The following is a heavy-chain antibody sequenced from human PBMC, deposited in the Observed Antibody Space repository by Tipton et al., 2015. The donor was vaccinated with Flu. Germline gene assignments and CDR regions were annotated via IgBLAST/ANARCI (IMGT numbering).Heavy chain of an antibody. CDR3: ARRGYCSSTSCYTFRAYYYYMDV. Sequence: TLSLTCTVSGGSISSSSYYWGWIRQPPGKGLEWIGSIYYSGSTYYNPSLKSRVTISVDTSKNQFSLKLSSVTAADTAVYYCARRGYCSSTSCYTFRAYYYYMDVWGKGTTVTVSS. J-gene: IGHJ6*03. D-gene: IGHD2-2*02. CDR1: GGSISSSSYY. V-gene: IGHV4-39*01. CDR2: IYYSGST.